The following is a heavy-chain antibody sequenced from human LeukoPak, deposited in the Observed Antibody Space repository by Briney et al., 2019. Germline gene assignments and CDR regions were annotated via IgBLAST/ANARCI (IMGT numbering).Heavy chain of an antibody. J-gene: IGHJ3*02. CDR2: IYYSGST. V-gene: IGHV4-59*01. CDR3: AGSYCSSTSCYPIAFDI. Sequence: SETLSLTCTVSGGSISSYYWSWIRQPPGKGLEWIGYIYYSGSTNYNPSLKSRVTISVDTSKNQFSLKLSSVTAADTAVYYCAGSYCSSTSCYPIAFDIWGQGTMVTVSS. D-gene: IGHD2-2*01. CDR1: GGSISSYY.